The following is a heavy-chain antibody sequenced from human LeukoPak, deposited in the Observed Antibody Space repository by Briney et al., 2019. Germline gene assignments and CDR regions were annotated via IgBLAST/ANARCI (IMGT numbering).Heavy chain of an antibody. CDR1: GGSISRNY. CDR2: MYYSGST. CDR3: ARGYVNFDY. V-gene: IGHV4-59*01. Sequence: SETLSLTCTVSGGSISRNYWSWIRQHPGKGLEWIGYMYYSGSTNYNPSLKSRVSISLDTSKNQFSLKLSSVTAADTAVYYCARGYVNFDYWGQGTLVTVSS. J-gene: IGHJ4*02. D-gene: IGHD2-2*01.